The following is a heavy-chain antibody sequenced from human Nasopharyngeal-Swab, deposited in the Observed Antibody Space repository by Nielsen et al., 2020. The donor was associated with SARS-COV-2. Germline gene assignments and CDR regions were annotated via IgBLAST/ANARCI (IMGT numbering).Heavy chain of an antibody. CDR1: GFTFSSYS. CDR2: ISSSSSTI. D-gene: IGHD5-18*01. Sequence: GVLKISCAASGFTFSSYSMNWVRQAPGKGLEGVSYISSSSSTIYYADSVKGRFTISRDNAKNSLYLQMNSLRDEDTAMYYCASNSGYSYGSPLDNWGQGTLVTVSS. V-gene: IGHV3-48*02. J-gene: IGHJ4*02. CDR3: ASNSGYSYGSPLDN.